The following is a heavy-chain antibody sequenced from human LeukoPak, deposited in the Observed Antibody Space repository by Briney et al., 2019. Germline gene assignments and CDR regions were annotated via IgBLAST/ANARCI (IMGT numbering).Heavy chain of an antibody. CDR1: GYTFTSYG. J-gene: IGHJ6*03. D-gene: IGHD3-10*01. CDR2: INPNSGGT. V-gene: IGHV1-2*02. Sequence: ASVKVSCKASGYTFTSYGISWVRQAPGQGLEWMGWINPNSGGTNYAQKFQGRVTMTRDTSISIAYMELSRLTSGDTAVYYCARDVWIGDGGVFYYYMDVWGKGTTVTVSS. CDR3: ARDVWIGDGGVFYYYMDV.